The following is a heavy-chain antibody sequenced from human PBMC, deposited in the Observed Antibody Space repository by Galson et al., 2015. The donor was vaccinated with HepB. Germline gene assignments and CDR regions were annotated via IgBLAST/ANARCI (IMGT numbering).Heavy chain of an antibody. J-gene: IGHJ4*02. CDR1: GFNFTRAW. V-gene: IGHV3-15*01. CDR3: MGNGYDPDFEY. Sequence: SLRLSCAASGFNFTRAWMSWVRQAPGKGLEWVGRIKSKIDGGTADYTTPVNGRFTLSRDDSKDTLYLQMSSLKTEDTAVYYCMGNGYDPDFEYWGQGILVTVSS. CDR2: IKSKIDGGTA. D-gene: IGHD5-12*01.